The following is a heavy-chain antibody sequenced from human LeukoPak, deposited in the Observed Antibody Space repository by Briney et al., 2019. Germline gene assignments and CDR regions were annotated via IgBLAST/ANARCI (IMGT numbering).Heavy chain of an antibody. CDR2: ISAYNGNT. V-gene: IGHV1-18*01. J-gene: IGHJ3*02. Sequence: ASVTVSFKSSVYTFTSYGISWVRQAPCQGLEWMGWISAYNGNTNYAQKLQGRVTMTTDTSTSTAYMELRSLRSDDTAVYYCARTHYYDSSDAFDIGGQGTMVTVSS. CDR1: VYTFTSYG. CDR3: ARTHYYDSSDAFDI. D-gene: IGHD3-22*01.